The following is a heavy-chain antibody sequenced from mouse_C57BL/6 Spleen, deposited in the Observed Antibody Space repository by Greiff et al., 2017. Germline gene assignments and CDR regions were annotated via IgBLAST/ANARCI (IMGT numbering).Heavy chain of an antibody. CDR2: LDPETGGT. V-gene: IGHV1-15*01. CDR3: TRWGTNTVTPRAMDY. CDR1: GYPFPDYE. D-gene: IGHD2-5*01. J-gene: IGHJ4*01. Sequence: QVQLPHSGAALVRPGASVTLSCKASGYPFPDYEMHWVKQTPVHGLAWLGALDPETGGTAYNQKFKGKAILTADKSSSTAYMELRSLPSEDSDVYYCTRWGTNTVTPRAMDYWGQGTSVTVSS.